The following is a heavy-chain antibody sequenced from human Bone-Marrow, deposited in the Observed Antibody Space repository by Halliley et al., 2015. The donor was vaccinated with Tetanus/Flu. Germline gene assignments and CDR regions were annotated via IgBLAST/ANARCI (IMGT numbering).Heavy chain of an antibody. D-gene: IGHD6-19*01. CDR3: AKDMTFNTGWCFDS. Sequence: SLINGDGDTTSYADSVRGRFTVSRDNNKSSLYLEMNNLTSDDSALYYCAKDMTFNTGWCFDSWGQGTLVTVSS. CDR2: INGDGDTT. J-gene: IGHJ4*02. V-gene: IGHV3-43*02.